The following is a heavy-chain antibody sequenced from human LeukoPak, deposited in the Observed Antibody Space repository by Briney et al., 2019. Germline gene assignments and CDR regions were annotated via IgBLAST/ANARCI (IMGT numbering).Heavy chain of an antibody. CDR3: ARRDNYDY. J-gene: IGHJ4*02. Sequence: PGGSLRLSCVTSGFTFSSYWMTWVRQAPGKGLEWVANINQDGHEKNYVDSVKGRFTMSRDNPKNSVYLQMNSLRAEDTAVYYCARRDNYDYWGQGTLVTVSS. V-gene: IGHV3-7*02. CDR1: GFTFSSYW. CDR2: INQDGHEK. D-gene: IGHD2-15*01.